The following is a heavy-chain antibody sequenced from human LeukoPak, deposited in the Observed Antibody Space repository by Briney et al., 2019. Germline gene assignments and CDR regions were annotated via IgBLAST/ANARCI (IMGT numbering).Heavy chain of an antibody. CDR3: ARSGYCSSTSCPFDI. D-gene: IGHD2-2*01. V-gene: IGHV4-4*02. J-gene: IGHJ3*02. CDR1: GGSISSSNW. CDR2: IYHSGST. Sequence: SGTLSLTCAVSGGSISSSNWWSWVRQPPGKGLEWIGEIYHSGSTNYNPSLKSRVTISVDKSKNQFSLKLSSVTAADTAVYYCARSGYCSSTSCPFDIWGQGTMVTVSS.